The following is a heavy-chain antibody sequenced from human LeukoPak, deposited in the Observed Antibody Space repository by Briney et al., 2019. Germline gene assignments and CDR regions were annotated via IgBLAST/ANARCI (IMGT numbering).Heavy chain of an antibody. CDR2: IRQDGGEG. Sequence: GGSLRLSCAASGFMFSSYWMTWVRQAPGKGLEWVANIRQDGGEGNYVDSVKGRFTVSRDNAKNFVYLQLNSLRVEDTAVYYCAKGGLRGYSYGLDYWGQGTLVTVSS. J-gene: IGHJ4*02. D-gene: IGHD5-18*01. CDR3: AKGGLRGYSYGLDY. V-gene: IGHV3-7*03. CDR1: GFMFSSYW.